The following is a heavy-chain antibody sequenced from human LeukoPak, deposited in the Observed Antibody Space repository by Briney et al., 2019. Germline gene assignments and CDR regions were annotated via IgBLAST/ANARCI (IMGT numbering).Heavy chain of an antibody. Sequence: SETLSLTCSVSGASLTSPTYYQWSWIRQPPGKGLELIGKIFYSGSANFNPSLKSRVTMSLDTSKNEFSLKLSSVTAEDSAVYYCARFKSGAWYYFDSWGQGTLVTVSS. D-gene: IGHD2-8*01. CDR3: ARFKSGAWYYFDS. CDR2: IFYSGSA. J-gene: IGHJ4*02. CDR1: GASLTSPTYY. V-gene: IGHV4-61*01.